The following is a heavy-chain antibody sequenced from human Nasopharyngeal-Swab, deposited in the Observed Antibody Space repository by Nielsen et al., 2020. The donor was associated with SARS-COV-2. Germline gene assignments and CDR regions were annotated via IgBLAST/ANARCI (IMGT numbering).Heavy chain of an antibody. V-gene: IGHV3-30-3*01. CDR3: SRHRVPDIVVVPAAMDV. J-gene: IGHJ6*02. D-gene: IGHD2-2*01. Sequence: GSLRLSCAASGFAFSSFAMHWVRQAPGKGLEWVAVISFDGSGKYYADSVKGRFTISRDNFKRTLYLQMNSLRAEDTAVFYCSRHRVPDIVVVPAAMDVWGQGTTVTVSS. CDR2: ISFDGSGK. CDR1: GFAFSSFA.